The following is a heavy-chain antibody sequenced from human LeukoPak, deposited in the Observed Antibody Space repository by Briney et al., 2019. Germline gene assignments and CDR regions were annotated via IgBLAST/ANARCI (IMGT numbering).Heavy chain of an antibody. V-gene: IGHV3-48*03. J-gene: IGHJ4*02. CDR1: GFTFSSYE. CDR2: ISSSGSTI. D-gene: IGHD3-22*01. Sequence: GGSLRLSCAASGFTFSSYEMNWVRQAPGKGLEWVSYISSSGSTIYYADSVKGRFTISRDNAKNSLYLQMNSLRAEDTAVYYCARDSPITMIVVVIDYWGQGTLVTVSS. CDR3: ARDSPITMIVVVIDY.